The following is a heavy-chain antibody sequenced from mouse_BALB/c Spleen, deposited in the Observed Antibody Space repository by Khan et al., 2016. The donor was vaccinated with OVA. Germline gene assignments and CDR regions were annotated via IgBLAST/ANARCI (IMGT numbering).Heavy chain of an antibody. CDR1: GYSITSDYA. Sequence: EVQLQESGPGLVKPSQSLSLTCTVTGYSITSDYAWNWIRQFPGNKLEWMGYISYSGTTSYNPTLKSRISITRDTSKNQFFLQLNSVTTEDTATXYCARSSVWGAGTTVTVSS. V-gene: IGHV3-2*02. D-gene: IGHD1-1*01. CDR2: ISYSGTT. CDR3: ARSSV. J-gene: IGHJ1*01.